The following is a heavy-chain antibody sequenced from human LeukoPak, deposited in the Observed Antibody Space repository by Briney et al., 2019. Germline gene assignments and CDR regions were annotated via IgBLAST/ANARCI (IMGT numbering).Heavy chain of an antibody. V-gene: IGHV1-2*02. CDR2: INPNSGGT. D-gene: IGHD3-9*01. J-gene: IGHJ6*02. CDR3: ARAPNYDIPGPGYYYYGMDV. Sequence: ASVKVSCKASGYTFTGYYMHWVRQAPGQGLEWMGWINPNSGGTNYAQKFQGRVTMTRDTSISTAYMELSRLRSDDTAVYYCARAPNYDIPGPGYYYYGMDVWGQGTTVTVSS. CDR1: GYTFTGYY.